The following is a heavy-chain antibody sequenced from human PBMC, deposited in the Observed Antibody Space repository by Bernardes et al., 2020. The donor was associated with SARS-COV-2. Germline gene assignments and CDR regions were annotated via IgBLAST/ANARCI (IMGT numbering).Heavy chain of an antibody. V-gene: IGHV1-18*04. CDR1: CYTFTSYG. J-gene: IGHJ6*02. D-gene: IGHD2-2*01. CDR2: ISGYNGNT. CDR3: ARGEDLVVVPADYYYGLDV. Sequence: ASVKVSFKASCYTFTSYGIIWVRQAPGQGLEWMGWISGYNGNTNYAQKFQGRVAMTSDAATTTGYMELRSLRSDDTAVYYCARGEDLVVVPADYYYGLDVWGQGTTVTVSS.